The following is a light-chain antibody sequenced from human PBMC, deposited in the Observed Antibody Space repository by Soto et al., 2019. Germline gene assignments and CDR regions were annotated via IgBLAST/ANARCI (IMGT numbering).Light chain of an antibody. J-gene: IGLJ2*01. V-gene: IGLV2-14*01. Sequence: QSALTQPASVSGSPGQSITISCTGTSSDVGGYNSVSWYQQHPGKAPKLMIYEVTNRPSGVSNRFSGSQSGNTASLTISGLQAEDDAYYYCNSYSSTSHVVFGGGTKVTVL. CDR1: SSDVGGYNS. CDR2: EVT. CDR3: NSYSSTSHVV.